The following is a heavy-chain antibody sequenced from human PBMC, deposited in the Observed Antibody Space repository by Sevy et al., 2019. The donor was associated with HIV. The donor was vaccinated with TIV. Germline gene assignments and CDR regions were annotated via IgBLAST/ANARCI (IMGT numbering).Heavy chain of an antibody. J-gene: IGHJ6*03. D-gene: IGHD1-26*01. Sequence: GGSLRLSCAASGFSVSDFGMNWVRQAPGKGLEWVSYISSSSSAIYYADSVKGRFTISRDNSDNSLSFQMNSLRDEDTAVYYCARRTPWGLLGYLYYYMDVWGKGTTVTVSS. CDR2: ISSSSSAI. CDR3: ARRTPWGLLGYLYYYMDV. CDR1: GFSVSDFG. V-gene: IGHV3-48*02.